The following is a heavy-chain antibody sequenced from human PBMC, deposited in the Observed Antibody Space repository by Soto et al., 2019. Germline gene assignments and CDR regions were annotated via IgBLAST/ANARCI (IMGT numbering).Heavy chain of an antibody. CDR1: EFTFSGYW. Sequence: PGGSLRLSCEASEFTFSGYWMSRVRQAPGKGLEWVADIKHDGSVKFYVDSVKGRFTISRDNAKKLLYLQMSGLRAEDTALYYCARAPYINAWYRFDLWGQGTLVTVSS. J-gene: IGHJ4*02. CDR3: ARAPYINAWYRFDL. CDR2: IKHDGSVK. D-gene: IGHD6-13*01. V-gene: IGHV3-7*03.